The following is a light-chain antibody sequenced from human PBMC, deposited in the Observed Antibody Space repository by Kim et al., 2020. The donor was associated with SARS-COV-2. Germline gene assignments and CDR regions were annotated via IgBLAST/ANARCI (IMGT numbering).Light chain of an antibody. CDR2: DVT. CDR1: RDDIATHDY. Sequence: QSALTQPASVSGSPGQSITISCTGTRDDIATHDYVSWYQQYPGKVPKLMIYDVTKRPSGISSRFSGSKSWNTASLTISGLQAEDEADYYCSSYTSTRTLVVFGGGTQLTVL. V-gene: IGLV2-14*03. CDR3: SSYTSTRTLVV. J-gene: IGLJ2*01.